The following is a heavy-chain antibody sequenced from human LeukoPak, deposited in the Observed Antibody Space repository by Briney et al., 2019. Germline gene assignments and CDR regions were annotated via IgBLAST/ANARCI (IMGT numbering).Heavy chain of an antibody. D-gene: IGHD3-22*01. CDR1: GFTVSSNY. J-gene: IGHJ3*02. V-gene: IGHV3-53*01. CDR2: IYAGGNT. Sequence: GGSLRLSCEASGFTVSSNYMSWVRQAPGKGLECVSIIYAGGNTDHPDSGKGRFTISRYTFKNKLFLQMNSLRDEDTAVYYCARETHYHDGSGLRRAFDIWGQGTMVIVSS. CDR3: ARETHYHDGSGLRRAFDI.